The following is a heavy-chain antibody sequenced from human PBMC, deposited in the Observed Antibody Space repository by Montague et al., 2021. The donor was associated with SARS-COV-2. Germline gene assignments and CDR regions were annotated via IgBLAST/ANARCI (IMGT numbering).Heavy chain of an antibody. J-gene: IGHJ6*02. CDR3: ARDPSRQLLLYPVGDYYYGMDV. V-gene: IGHV4-34*01. Sequence: SETLSLTCAVYGGSFSGYYWNWIRQPPGKGLEWIGEINHSGSTNYNPSLKSRVTISVDTSKNQFSLKLNSVTAADTAVYYCARDPSRQLLLYPVGDYYYGMDVWGQGTTVTVSS. D-gene: IGHD2-2*02. CDR2: INHSGST. CDR1: GGSFSGYY.